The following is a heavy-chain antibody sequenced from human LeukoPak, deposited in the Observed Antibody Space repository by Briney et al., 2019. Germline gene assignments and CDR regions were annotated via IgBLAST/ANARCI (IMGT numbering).Heavy chain of an antibody. J-gene: IGHJ4*02. D-gene: IGHD4-17*01. CDR2: IDSNSGGT. V-gene: IGHV1-2*02. CDR1: GYTFAGFH. Sequence: ASVKVSCTASGYTFAGFHMHWVRQAPGQGLEWMGWIDSNSGGTSCAQTFQGRVTMTRDTSISTAYMELSEMRSDDTAVYYCARGGNIYGDYYFDYWGQGTLVTVSS. CDR3: ARGGNIYGDYYFDY.